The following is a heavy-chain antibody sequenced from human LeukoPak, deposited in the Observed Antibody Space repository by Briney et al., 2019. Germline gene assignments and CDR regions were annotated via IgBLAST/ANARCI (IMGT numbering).Heavy chain of an antibody. CDR1: GFTFTSYA. V-gene: IGHV3-23*01. CDR3: AKGRLPYCSGVRCYPFDN. D-gene: IGHD2-15*01. J-gene: IGHJ4*02. CDR2: TANDGVST. Sequence: PGGSLRLSCTASGFTFTSYAMTWVRQAPGKGLEWVAITANDGVSTYEADSVRGRFTISRDNSKNTLQLQMNSLRVEDTAVYYCAKGRLPYCSGVRCYPFDNWGQGTLVTVSS.